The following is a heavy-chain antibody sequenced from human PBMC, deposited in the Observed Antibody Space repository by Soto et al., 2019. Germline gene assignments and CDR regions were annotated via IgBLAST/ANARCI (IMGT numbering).Heavy chain of an antibody. V-gene: IGHV3-23*01. J-gene: IGHJ6*02. D-gene: IGHD3-10*01. CDR1: GFTFSTYG. CDR2: ISDTGSNT. CDR3: AKIGHRSGSRYYDMDA. Sequence: EVQMLESGGDLVQPGESLRLSCVASGFTFSTYGMSWVRQAPGMGLEWVSTISDTGSNTYHAKPVKGRFTISRDNTKNTLYLQMNSLTVEDTAIYYCAKIGHRSGSRYYDMDAWGQGTTVTVSS.